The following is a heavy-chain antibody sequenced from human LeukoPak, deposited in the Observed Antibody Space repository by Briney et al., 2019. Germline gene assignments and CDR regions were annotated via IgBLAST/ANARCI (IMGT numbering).Heavy chain of an antibody. CDR2: IYYSGGT. J-gene: IGHJ6*02. CDR1: GDSISNYY. Sequence: PSETLSLTCTLSGDSISNYYWSWIRQAPGGGLVGLGYIYYSGGTDYNPSLKSLVSISVDTFKTHFSLKLASVTAPDTGGYYCARTGCCSREYCDYYGIDVWGRGTTLIVSS. D-gene: IGHD2-15*01. V-gene: IGHV4-59*01. CDR3: ARTGCCSREYCDYYGIDV.